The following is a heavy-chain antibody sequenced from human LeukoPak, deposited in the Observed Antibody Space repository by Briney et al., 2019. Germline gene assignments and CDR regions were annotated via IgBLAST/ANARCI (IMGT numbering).Heavy chain of an antibody. D-gene: IGHD6-6*01. CDR2: IYSGGST. CDR3: ARVRQLVRNYYYYYMDV. V-gene: IGHV3-53*01. J-gene: IGHJ6*03. Sequence: GSLRLSCAASGLTVRCNYMSWVRQAPGKGLEWVSVIYSGGSTYYADSVKGRFTISRDNSKNTLYLQMNSLRAEDTAVYYCARVRQLVRNYYYYYMDVWGKGTTVTVSS. CDR1: GLTVRCNY.